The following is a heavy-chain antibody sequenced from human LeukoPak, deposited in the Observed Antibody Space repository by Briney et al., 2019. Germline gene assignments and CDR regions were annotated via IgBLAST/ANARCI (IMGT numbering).Heavy chain of an antibody. V-gene: IGHV3-7*03. CDR2: IKQDGSEK. J-gene: IGHJ4*02. CDR1: GFTFSSYW. CDR3: ASGLELDY. Sequence: GGSLRLSCAASGFTFSSYWMRWVRQAPGKGLEWVANIKQDGSEKNYVDSVKGRFAISRDNAKNSLYLQMNSLRAEDTAVYYCASGLELDYWGQGTLVTVSS.